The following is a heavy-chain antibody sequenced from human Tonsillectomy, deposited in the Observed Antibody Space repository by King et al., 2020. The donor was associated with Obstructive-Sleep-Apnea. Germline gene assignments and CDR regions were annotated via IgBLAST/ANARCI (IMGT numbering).Heavy chain of an antibody. J-gene: IGHJ4*02. Sequence: QLQESGPGLVKPSETLSLTCTVSGGSISSSSYYWGWIRQPPGKGLEWIGSINYSGSTYYNPSLKSRVTISVDTSKNQFSLKLSSVTAADTAVYYCARDHPYYYDSSGYAWGQGTLVTVSS. V-gene: IGHV4-39*07. CDR3: ARDHPYYYDSSGYA. CDR1: GGSISSSSYY. D-gene: IGHD3-22*01. CDR2: INYSGST.